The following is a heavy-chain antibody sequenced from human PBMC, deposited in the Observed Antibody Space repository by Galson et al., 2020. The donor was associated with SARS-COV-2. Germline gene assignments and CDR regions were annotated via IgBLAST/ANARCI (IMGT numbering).Heavy chain of an antibody. CDR3: ARVNYYGSGSYSTWYFDY. CDR1: GGSISSGGYY. J-gene: IGHJ4*02. CDR2: IYYSGST. D-gene: IGHD3-10*01. V-gene: IGHV4-31*03. Sequence: SETLSLTCTVSGGSISSGGYYWSWIRQHPGKGLEWIGYIYYSGSTYYNPSLKSRVTISVDTSKNQFSLKLSSVTAADTAVYYCARVNYYGSGSYSTWYFDYWGQGTLVTVSS.